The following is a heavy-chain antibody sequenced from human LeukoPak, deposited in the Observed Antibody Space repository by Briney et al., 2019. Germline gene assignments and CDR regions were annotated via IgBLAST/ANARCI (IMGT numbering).Heavy chain of an antibody. CDR3: AKDRYGSGSYFYYYYMDV. CDR2: ISSSGSTI. V-gene: IGHV3-48*03. CDR1: GFTFSSYE. Sequence: GGSLRLSCAASGFTFSSYEMNWVRQAPGEGLEWVSYISSSGSTIYYADSVKGRFTISRDNSKNTLYLQMNSLRAEDTAVYYCAKDRYGSGSYFYYYYMDVWGKGTTVTISS. J-gene: IGHJ6*03. D-gene: IGHD3-10*01.